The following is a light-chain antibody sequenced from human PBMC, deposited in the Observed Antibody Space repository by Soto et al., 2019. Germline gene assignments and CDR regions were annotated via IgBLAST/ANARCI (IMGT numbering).Light chain of an antibody. J-gene: IGKJ4*01. CDR1: QSITNY. V-gene: IGKV1-39*01. CDR2: AAS. Sequence: DIQMTQSPSALSASVGDRVTITCRASQSITNYLNWYQHKPGQAPNLLIYAASTLQAGVPSRFRGSGSGTDFTLTTSSMQPEDFATYFCQQRNTSPATCGGGTKVDIK. CDR3: QQRNTSPAT.